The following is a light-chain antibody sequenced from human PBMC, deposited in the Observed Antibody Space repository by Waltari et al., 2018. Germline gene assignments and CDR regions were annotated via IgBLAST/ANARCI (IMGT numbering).Light chain of an antibody. V-gene: IGLV1-47*01. CDR1: SSNIGSNY. J-gene: IGLJ2*01. CDR3: AAWDDSLSVVV. Sequence: QSVLTQPPSASGTPGQRVTTSCPGSSSNIGSNYVFWYHQLPGTAPKLLNYRNNQRPSGVPDRFSGSKSGTSASLAISGLRSEDEADYYCAAWDDSLSVVVFGGGTKLTVL. CDR2: RNN.